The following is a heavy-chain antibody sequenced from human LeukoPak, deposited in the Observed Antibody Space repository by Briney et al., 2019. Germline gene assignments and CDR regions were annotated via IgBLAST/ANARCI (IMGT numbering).Heavy chain of an antibody. D-gene: IGHD6-13*01. CDR2: ISYDGSNK. CDR1: GFTFSSYG. CDR3: AKDQQGSCDY. J-gene: IGHJ4*02. V-gene: IGHV3-30*18. Sequence: PGGSLRLSCAASGFTFSSYGMHWVRQAPGKGLEWVAVISYDGSNKYYADSVKGRFTISRDNSKNTLYLQMNSLRAEDTAVYYCAKDQQGSCDYWGQGTLVTVSS.